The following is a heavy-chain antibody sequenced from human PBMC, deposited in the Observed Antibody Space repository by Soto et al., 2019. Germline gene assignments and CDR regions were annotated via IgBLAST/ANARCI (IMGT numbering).Heavy chain of an antibody. CDR2: ISWNSGSV. CDR3: AKDFDFWSGVDY. Sequence: EVQLVESGGGLVQPGTSLRLTCAASGFTFDDYAMHWVRQVPGKGLEWVSGISWNSGSVDYADSVKGRFTISRDNAKRTLYLQLNSLTPGDTGFHYCAKDFDFWSGVDYWGQGTLVTVSS. V-gene: IGHV3-9*01. D-gene: IGHD3-3*01. J-gene: IGHJ4*02. CDR1: GFTFDDYA.